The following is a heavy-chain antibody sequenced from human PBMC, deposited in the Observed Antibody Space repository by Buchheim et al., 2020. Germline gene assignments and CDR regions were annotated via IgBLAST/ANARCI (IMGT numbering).Heavy chain of an antibody. CDR3: ATDLRGGYFDF. J-gene: IGHJ4*02. Sequence: QVLLVQSGAEMKKPGSSVKVSCMASGDTLSTYAITWVRQAPGQGLQWMGGIIPILGTTTYSQKFRGRVTITADKSTSTASMELSRLTSEDTAIYYCATDLRGGYFDFWGQGTL. D-gene: IGHD4-23*01. CDR2: IIPILGTT. CDR1: GDTLSTYA. V-gene: IGHV1-69*06.